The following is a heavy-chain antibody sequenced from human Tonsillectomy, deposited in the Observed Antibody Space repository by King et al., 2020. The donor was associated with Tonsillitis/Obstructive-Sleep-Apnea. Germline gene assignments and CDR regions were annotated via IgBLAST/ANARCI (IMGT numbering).Heavy chain of an antibody. V-gene: IGHV1-46*01. CDR1: GYTFTRYY. Sequence: VQLVESGAEVKKPGASVKVSCKAYGYTFTRYYIHWVRQAPGQGLEWMGIINPSDGITTYAQKFQGRVTMTRDTSTNTVHMELSSLRSEDTAVYFCARDDKDERYLDYWGQGTLVTVSS. CDR3: ARDDKDERYLDY. J-gene: IGHJ4*02. D-gene: IGHD2-15*01. CDR2: INPSDGIT.